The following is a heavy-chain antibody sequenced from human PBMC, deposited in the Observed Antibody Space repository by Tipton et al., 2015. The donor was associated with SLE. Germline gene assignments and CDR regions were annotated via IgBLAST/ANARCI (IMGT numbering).Heavy chain of an antibody. V-gene: IGHV4-39*01. J-gene: IGHJ4*02. D-gene: IGHD3-16*02. Sequence: TLSLTCTVSGGSISSSSYYWGWIRQPPGKGLEWIGSLYYSGSTFYNPSLKSRVTISVDTSKNHLSLNLNSVTAADTAVYYCARHYRHWLFDYWGQGTPVTVSS. CDR3: ARHYRHWLFDY. CDR2: LYYSGST. CDR1: GGSISSSSYY.